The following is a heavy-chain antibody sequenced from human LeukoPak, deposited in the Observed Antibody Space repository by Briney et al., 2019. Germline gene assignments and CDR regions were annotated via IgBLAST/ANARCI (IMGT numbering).Heavy chain of an antibody. J-gene: IGHJ6*02. CDR2: IWYDGSNK. CDR3: ARDVGPGYYYGMDV. V-gene: IGHV3-33*01. CDR1: GFTFSRYG. Sequence: GGSLRLSCAASGFTFSRYGMHWVRQAPGKGLEWVAVIWYDGSNKYYADSVKGRFTFSRDNSKNTLYLQMNSLRDEDTAVYFCARDVGPGYYYGMDVWGQGTTVTVSS. D-gene: IGHD1-26*01.